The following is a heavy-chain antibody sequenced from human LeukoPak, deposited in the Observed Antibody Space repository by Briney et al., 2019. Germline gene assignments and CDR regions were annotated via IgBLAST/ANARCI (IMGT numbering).Heavy chain of an antibody. J-gene: IGHJ6*04. CDR3: AKDIYGPGTYGGMDV. Sequence: GASLRLSCAASGFTFSSYGMHWVRQAPGKGLEWVTLISYDKSNNYYAGSVKGRFTISRDNSKNTLDMQMSSLRAEDKAVYYCAKDIYGPGTYGGMDVWGKGTTVIVSS. CDR2: ISYDKSNN. CDR1: GFTFSSYG. D-gene: IGHD3-10*01. V-gene: IGHV3-30*18.